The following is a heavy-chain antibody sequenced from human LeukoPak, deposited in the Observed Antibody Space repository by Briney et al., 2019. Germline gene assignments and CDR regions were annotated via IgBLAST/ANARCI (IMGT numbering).Heavy chain of an antibody. D-gene: IGHD3-22*01. Sequence: GGSLRLSCAASGFTFTAYLIHWVRQAPGKGLEWVAVMSSDGNAMFYADSVKGRFTISRDNSKNTLYLQMNSLRAEDTAVYYCVRESEYYFDHSASFDYWGQGSLVTVSS. CDR1: GFTFTAYL. V-gene: IGHV3-30-3*01. J-gene: IGHJ4*02. CDR2: MSSDGNAM. CDR3: VRESEYYFDHSASFDY.